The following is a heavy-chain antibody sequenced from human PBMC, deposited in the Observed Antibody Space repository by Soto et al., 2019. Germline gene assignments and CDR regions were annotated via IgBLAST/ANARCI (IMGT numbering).Heavy chain of an antibody. CDR1: GFTFSSYA. V-gene: IGHV3-23*01. J-gene: IGHJ4*02. CDR3: AKRRGAGGHFDY. CDR2: VSIGGST. D-gene: IGHD2-15*01. Sequence: GGSLRLSCAASGFTFSSYAMGWVRQGPGKGLEWVAVVSIGGSTHYADSVRGRFTISRDNSKNTLSLQMNSLTAEDTAVYFCAKRRGAGGHFDYWGQGALVT.